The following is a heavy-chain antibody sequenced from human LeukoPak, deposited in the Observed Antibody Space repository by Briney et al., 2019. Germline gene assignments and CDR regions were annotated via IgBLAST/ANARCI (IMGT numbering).Heavy chain of an antibody. V-gene: IGHV3-7*01. Sequence: PSETLSLTCTVSGGSISSYYWSWVRQAPGKGLEWVANIKQDGSEKYYVDSVKGRFTISRDNAKNSLYLQMNSLRAEDTAVYYCAREGYGDSYFDYWGQGTLVTVSS. CDR1: GGSISSYY. CDR3: AREGYGDSYFDY. J-gene: IGHJ4*02. D-gene: IGHD4-17*01. CDR2: IKQDGSEK.